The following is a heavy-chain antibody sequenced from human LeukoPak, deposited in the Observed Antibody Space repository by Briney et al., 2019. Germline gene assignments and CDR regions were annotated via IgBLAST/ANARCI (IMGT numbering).Heavy chain of an antibody. Sequence: GGSLRLSCAASGFTFSNAWMSWVRQAPGKGLEWVGRIKSKTDGGTTDYAAPGKGRLTISRDDSKNTLSLQMNSLKTDYAPVYFCTSDELGYYDSSGYSPFFYCGRATLVTVSS. CDR2: IKSKTDGGTT. D-gene: IGHD3-22*01. J-gene: IGHJ4*02. CDR1: GFTFSNAW. CDR3: TSDELGYYDSSGYSPFFY. V-gene: IGHV3-15*01.